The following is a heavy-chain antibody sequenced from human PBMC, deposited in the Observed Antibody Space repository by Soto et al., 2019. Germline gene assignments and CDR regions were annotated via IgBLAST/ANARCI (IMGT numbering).Heavy chain of an antibody. CDR3: ARVYCSGGSCYSIDY. Sequence: QVQLVQSGAEVKKPGASVKVSCKASGYTFTSYFMHWVRQAPGQGLEWMGIINPSGGSTIYAQKFKGRGTMTRDTSTSTVYMELSSLGSADTAVYYCARVYCSGGSCYSIDYWGQGTLVTVSS. CDR2: INPSGGST. J-gene: IGHJ4*02. V-gene: IGHV1-46*03. CDR1: GYTFTSYF. D-gene: IGHD2-15*01.